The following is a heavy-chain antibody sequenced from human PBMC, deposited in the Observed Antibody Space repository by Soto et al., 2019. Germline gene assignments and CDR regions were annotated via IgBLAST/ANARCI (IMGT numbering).Heavy chain of an antibody. J-gene: IGHJ6*02. CDR1: GYSFTSYW. CDR3: ARRGIAVAGTYYYYGMDV. Sequence: PGESLKISCKGSGYSFTSYWISWVRQMPGKGLEWMGRIDPSDSYTNYSPSFQGHVTISADKSISTAYLQWSSLKASDTAMYYCARRGIAVAGTYYYYGMDVWGQGTTVTVSS. CDR2: IDPSDSYT. V-gene: IGHV5-10-1*01. D-gene: IGHD6-19*01.